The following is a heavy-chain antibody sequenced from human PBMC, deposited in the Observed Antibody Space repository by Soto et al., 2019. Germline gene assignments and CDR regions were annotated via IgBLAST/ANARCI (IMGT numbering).Heavy chain of an antibody. CDR1: GGSFSGYY. Sequence: SETLSLTCAVYGGSFSGYYWSWIRQPPGKGLEWIGEINHSGSTNYNQSLKTLVTISVDTSKNQFTQKLSSGTAADTAVYYCERGYSGYDDAFDIWGQGTMVTVSS. J-gene: IGHJ3*02. CDR3: ERGYSGYDDAFDI. V-gene: IGHV4-34*01. D-gene: IGHD5-12*01. CDR2: INHSGST.